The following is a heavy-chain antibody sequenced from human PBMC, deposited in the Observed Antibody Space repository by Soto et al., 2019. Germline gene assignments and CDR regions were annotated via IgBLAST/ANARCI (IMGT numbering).Heavy chain of an antibody. V-gene: IGHV1-69*13. CDR2: IIPIFGTA. CDR3: ARGVAPWSGSYRTDY. CDR1: GGTFSSYA. J-gene: IGHJ4*02. Sequence: GASVKVSCKASGGTFSSYAISWVRQAPGQGLEWMGGIIPIFGTANYAQKFQGRVTITADESTSTAYMELSSLRSEDTAVYYCARGVAPWSGSYRTDYWGQGTLVTVSS. D-gene: IGHD1-26*01.